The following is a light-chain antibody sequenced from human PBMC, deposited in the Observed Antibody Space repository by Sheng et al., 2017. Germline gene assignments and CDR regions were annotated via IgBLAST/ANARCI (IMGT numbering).Light chain of an antibody. V-gene: IGLV1-51*02. Sequence: QSVLTQPPSVSAAPGQKVTISCSGSSSNIGNNYVSWYQQLPGTAPKLLIYENNKRPSGIPDRFYGSKSGTSATLGITGLQTGDEADYYCGTWDSSLSAEVFGGGTKLTVL. CDR2: ENN. CDR3: GTWDSSLSAEV. CDR1: SSNIGNNY. J-gene: IGLJ3*02.